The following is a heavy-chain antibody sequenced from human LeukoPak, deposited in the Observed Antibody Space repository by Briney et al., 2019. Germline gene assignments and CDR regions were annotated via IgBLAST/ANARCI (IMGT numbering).Heavy chain of an antibody. CDR2: IKQDGSEK. J-gene: IGHJ3*02. V-gene: IGHV3-7*01. D-gene: IGHD1-20*01. CDR3: AREDSWPIGAAYNWNDVPAFDI. Sequence: SWVRQAPGKGLEWVANIKQDGSEKYYVDSVKGRFTISRDNAKNSLYLQMNSLRAEDTAVYYCAREDSWPIGAAYNWNDVPAFDIWGQGTMVTVSS.